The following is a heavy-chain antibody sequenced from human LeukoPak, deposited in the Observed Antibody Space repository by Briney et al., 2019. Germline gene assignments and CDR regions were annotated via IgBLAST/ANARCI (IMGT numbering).Heavy chain of an antibody. CDR3: ARVPYNYANYKYYYNGMDV. D-gene: IGHD1-1*01. Sequence: PGGSLRLSCAASGFTFSNYCMSWVRQAPGKGLEWVANIKEGGNEKYYVDSVRGRFTISRDNAKKSLDLEMNSLRAEDTAVYYCARVPYNYANYKYYYNGMDVWGQGTTVIVYS. CDR1: GFTFSNYC. V-gene: IGHV3-7*03. CDR2: IKEGGNEK. J-gene: IGHJ6*02.